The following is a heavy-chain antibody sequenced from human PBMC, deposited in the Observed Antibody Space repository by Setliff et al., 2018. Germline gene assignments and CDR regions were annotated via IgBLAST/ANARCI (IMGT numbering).Heavy chain of an antibody. CDR3: ARVGRDIPPVVPAASSPHYYYYKDV. CDR2: IIPIFGTA. D-gene: IGHD2-2*01. J-gene: IGHJ6*03. V-gene: IGHV1-69*13. CDR1: GGTFSSYA. Sequence: ASVKVSCKASGGTFSSYAISWVRQAPGQGLEWMGGIIPIFGTANYAQKFRGRVTITADESTSTAYMELSSLRSEDTAVYYCARVGRDIPPVVPAASSPHYYYYKDVWGKGTTVTVSS.